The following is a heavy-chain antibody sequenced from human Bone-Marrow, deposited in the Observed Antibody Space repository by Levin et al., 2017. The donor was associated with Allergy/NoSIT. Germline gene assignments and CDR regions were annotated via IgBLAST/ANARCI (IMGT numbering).Heavy chain of an antibody. CDR2: IYYTGST. V-gene: IGHV4-59*01. D-gene: IGHD3-9*01. CDR3: ARGTFDWINYWYFDL. J-gene: IGHJ2*01. Sequence: SPTLSLTCTVSDDSINYYYWSWVRQPPGKGLEWIGYIYYTGSTSYNPSLKSRVTISVDTSKNQFSLKLTSVTAADTAMYYCARGTFDWINYWYFDLWGRGTLVTVSS. CDR1: DDSINYYY.